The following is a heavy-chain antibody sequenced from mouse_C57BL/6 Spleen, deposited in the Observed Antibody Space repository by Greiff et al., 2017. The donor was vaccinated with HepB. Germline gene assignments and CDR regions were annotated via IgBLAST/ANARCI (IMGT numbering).Heavy chain of an antibody. J-gene: IGHJ2*01. CDR2: ISDGGSYT. Sequence: EVNLVESGGGLVKPGGSLKLSCAASGFTFSSYAMSWVRQTPEKRLEWVATISDGGSYTYYPDNVKGRFTISRDNAKNNLYLQMSHLKSEDTAMYYCARSSTVVATGYFDYWGQGTTLTVSS. V-gene: IGHV5-4*03. CDR1: GFTFSSYA. CDR3: ARSSTVVATGYFDY. D-gene: IGHD1-1*01.